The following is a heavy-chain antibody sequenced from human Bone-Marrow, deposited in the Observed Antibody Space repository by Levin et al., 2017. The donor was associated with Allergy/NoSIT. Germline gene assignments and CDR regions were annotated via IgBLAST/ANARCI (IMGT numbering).Heavy chain of an antibody. CDR2: IYYSGST. Sequence: SETLSLTCTVSGGSISRSNYYWGWVRQPPGKGLEWIGAIYYSGSTFYNPSLKSRVTMSLDTSKNQFSLRLSSVTAADTAVYYCATTAWAYCSSTSCYTSGISAGMDVWGQGTTVTVFS. J-gene: IGHJ6*02. D-gene: IGHD2-2*02. V-gene: IGHV4-39*01. CDR3: ATTAWAYCSSTSCYTSGISAGMDV. CDR1: GGSISRSNYY.